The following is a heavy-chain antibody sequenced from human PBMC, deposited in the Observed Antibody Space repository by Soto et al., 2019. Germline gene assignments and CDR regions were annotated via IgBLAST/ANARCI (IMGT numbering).Heavy chain of an antibody. D-gene: IGHD2-21*02. CDR3: AKVWYENVVVTAILDY. J-gene: IGHJ4*02. CDR1: GFTFSSYA. CDR2: ISGSGGST. Sequence: GGSLRLSCAASGFTFSSYAMSWVRQAPGKGLEWVSAISGSGGSTYYADSVKGRFTISRDNSKNTLYLQMNSLRAEDTAVYYCAKVWYENVVVTAILDYWGQGTLVTVSS. V-gene: IGHV3-23*01.